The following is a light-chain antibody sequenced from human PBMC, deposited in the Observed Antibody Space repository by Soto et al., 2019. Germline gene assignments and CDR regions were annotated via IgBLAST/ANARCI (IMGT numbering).Light chain of an antibody. V-gene: IGKV3-15*01. J-gene: IGKJ2*01. CDR1: QSVTIK. CDR3: QQYKDWPYT. Sequence: ERVMTQSPVTLSVSPGERATLSCRASQSVTIKLVWYQQKPGQAPRLLIYDASNRATGIPARFSGSGSGTEFTLTISSLQSEDFAVYYCQQYKDWPYTFGQGTKLEIK. CDR2: DAS.